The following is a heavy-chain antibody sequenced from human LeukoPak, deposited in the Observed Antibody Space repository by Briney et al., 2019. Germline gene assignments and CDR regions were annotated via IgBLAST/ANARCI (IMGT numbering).Heavy chain of an antibody. CDR3: AKDFPTYCSSTSCYSIDY. Sequence: GGSLRLFCAASGFTFSSYWMHWVRHAPAKGLVWVSRLNTDGSTTDYADAVKGRFTISRDNAKNTLYLQMNSLRAEHTAVYYCAKDFPTYCSSTSCYSIDYWGQGTLVTVSS. CDR1: GFTFSSYW. CDR2: LNTDGSTT. J-gene: IGHJ4*02. V-gene: IGHV3-74*01. D-gene: IGHD2-2*01.